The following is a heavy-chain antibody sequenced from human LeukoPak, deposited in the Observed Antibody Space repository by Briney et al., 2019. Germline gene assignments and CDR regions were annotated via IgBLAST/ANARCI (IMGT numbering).Heavy chain of an antibody. J-gene: IGHJ2*01. CDR3: ARKGSSNYGTWYFDL. V-gene: IGHV3-33*01. CDR1: GFTFSSYG. D-gene: IGHD4-11*01. Sequence: GGSLRLSCAASGFTFSSYGTHWVRQAPGKGLEWVAVIWYDGSNKYYADSVKGRFTISRDNSKNTLYLQMNSLRAEDTAVYYCARKGSSNYGTWYFDLWGRGTLVTVSS. CDR2: IWYDGSNK.